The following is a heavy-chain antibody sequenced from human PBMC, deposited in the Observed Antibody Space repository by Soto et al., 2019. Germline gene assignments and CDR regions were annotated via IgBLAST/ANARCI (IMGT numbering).Heavy chain of an antibody. J-gene: IGHJ4*02. V-gene: IGHV1-46*01. CDR2: ISPSGDSK. CDR1: GYSFSSYY. CDR3: ARADFEKHFDY. Sequence: ASGKVACNASGYSFSSYYMYWVRQAPGQGLEWMGIISPSGDSKSYAQKFQGRVTMTRDTSTSTVYMGLSSLRSEETAAYYCARADFEKHFDYWGQGTLVTVSS. D-gene: IGHD3-9*01.